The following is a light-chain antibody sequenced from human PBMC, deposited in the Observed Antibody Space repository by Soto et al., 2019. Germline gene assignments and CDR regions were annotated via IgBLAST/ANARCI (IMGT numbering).Light chain of an antibody. Sequence: DIEITQSPSTLSASVGDRVTITCRASQSVSGSLAWYQQKSGRPPKVLIYDASTLEDGVPSRFSGSGSGTEFTLSISSLQPDDFGTYYCQQYETYSPTFGQGTKVELK. CDR3: QQYETYSPT. J-gene: IGKJ1*01. CDR2: DAS. V-gene: IGKV1-5*01. CDR1: QSVSGS.